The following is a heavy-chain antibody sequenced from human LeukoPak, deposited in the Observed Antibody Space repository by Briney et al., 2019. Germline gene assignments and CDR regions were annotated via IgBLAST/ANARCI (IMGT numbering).Heavy chain of an antibody. CDR3: ASDSSGYADDAFDI. Sequence: PSETLSLTCAVSGGSISSSNWWSWVRQPPGKGLEWIGESFHSGSTNYNPSLKSRVTISVDTSKHQFSLKLSSVTAADTAVYYCASDSSGYADDAFDIWGQGTMVTVSS. D-gene: IGHD3-22*01. J-gene: IGHJ3*02. CDR2: SFHSGST. CDR1: GGSISSSNW. V-gene: IGHV4-4*02.